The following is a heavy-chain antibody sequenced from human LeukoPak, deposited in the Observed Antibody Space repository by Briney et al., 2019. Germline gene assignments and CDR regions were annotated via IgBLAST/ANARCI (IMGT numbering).Heavy chain of an antibody. CDR3: ARGIAAQGTDY. CDR1: GFTFSSYS. Sequence: GGSLRLSCASSGFTFSSYSMNWVRQAPGKGLEWVSSISSSSSYIYYADSVKGRFTISRDNAKNSLYLQMNSLRAEDTAVYYCARGIAAQGTDYWGQGTLVTVSS. D-gene: IGHD6-6*01. V-gene: IGHV3-21*01. J-gene: IGHJ4*02. CDR2: ISSSSSYI.